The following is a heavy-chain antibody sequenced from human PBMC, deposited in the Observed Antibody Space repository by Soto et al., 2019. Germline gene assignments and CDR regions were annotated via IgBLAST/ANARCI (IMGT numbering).Heavy chain of an antibody. V-gene: IGHV4-31*03. CDR1: GDSITRGGYY. J-gene: IGHJ4*02. Sequence: QVQLQESGPGLVKPSQTLSLTCNVSGDSITRGGYYWSWFRQHPGKGLDWRGYLYYRGSSCYNPSLKSRVHISVDPSKTHCSMRLRPVTAADTAVYYCARVEVVITRGALDYWGPGTLVTVSS. CDR2: LYYRGSS. D-gene: IGHD2-15*01. CDR3: ARVEVVITRGALDY.